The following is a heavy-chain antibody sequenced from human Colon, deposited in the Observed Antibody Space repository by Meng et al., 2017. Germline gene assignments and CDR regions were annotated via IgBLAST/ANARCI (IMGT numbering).Heavy chain of an antibody. CDR3: ARNPVIPDARTFDF. Sequence: QVQLQESGPGVVKPSQTLSLTCTISGGSINSSDYYWNWIRQSPGKGLEWLGYIHFSGNTYYTPSPKSRLTMSLDTSKNQFSLRLTSVTAADTAVYYCARNPVIPDARTFDFWGQGALVTVSS. J-gene: IGHJ4*02. CDR1: GGSINSSDYY. CDR2: IHFSGNT. D-gene: IGHD2-2*01. V-gene: IGHV4-30-4*01.